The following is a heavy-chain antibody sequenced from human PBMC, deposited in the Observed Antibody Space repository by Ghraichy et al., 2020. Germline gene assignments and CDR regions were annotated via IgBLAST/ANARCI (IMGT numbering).Heavy chain of an antibody. CDR2: IRSKAYGGTT. J-gene: IGHJ6*02. Sequence: GGSLRLSCTASGFTFGDYAMSWVRQAPGKGLEWVGFIRSKAYGGTTEYAASVKGRFTISRDDSKSIAYLQMNSLKTEDTAVYYCTREVLAQRMSYDILTGDPYGRSVWGRAPTLT. CDR1: GFTFGDYA. D-gene: IGHD3-9*01. CDR3: TREVLAQRMSYDILTGDPYGRSV. V-gene: IGHV3-49*04.